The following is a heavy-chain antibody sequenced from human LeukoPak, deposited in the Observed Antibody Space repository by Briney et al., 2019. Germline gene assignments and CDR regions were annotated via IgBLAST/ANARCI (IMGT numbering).Heavy chain of an antibody. D-gene: IGHD3-10*01. Sequence: PSQTLSLTCTVSGGSISSGDYYWSWIRQPPGKGLEWIGYIYYSGTTYYNPSLKGRVTISVDTSKNQFSLKLSSVTAADTAVYYCGRDGSVRGVIDYWGQGTLVTVSS. CDR3: GRDGSVRGVIDY. CDR1: GGSISSGDYY. V-gene: IGHV4-30-4*01. J-gene: IGHJ4*02. CDR2: IYYSGTT.